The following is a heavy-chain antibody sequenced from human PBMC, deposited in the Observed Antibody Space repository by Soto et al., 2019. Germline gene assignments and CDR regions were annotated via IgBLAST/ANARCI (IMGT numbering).Heavy chain of an antibody. D-gene: IGHD3-9*01. J-gene: IGHJ4*02. CDR2: ISSRGTTI. CDR3: ASGYDLLTGYYDGC. Sequence: EVQLVESGGNLVQPGGSLRLTCAASGFTFSSYEMNWVRQAPGKGLEWISYISSRGTTIFYADSVKGRFTISRDNAKNTLYLQMNSLSAEDTAVYYCASGYDLLTGYYDGCWGQGTLVTVSS. V-gene: IGHV3-48*03. CDR1: GFTFSSYE.